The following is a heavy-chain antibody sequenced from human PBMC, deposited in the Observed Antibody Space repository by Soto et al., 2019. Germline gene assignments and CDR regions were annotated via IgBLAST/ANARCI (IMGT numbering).Heavy chain of an antibody. CDR2: IYYSGST. CDR3: ATGGRKGYYYDPSFDY. Sequence: SETLYLTCTVSGGSISSSSYYWGWIRQPPGKGLEWIGSIYYSGSTYYNPSLKSRVTISVDTSKNQFSMKLSSVTAADTAVYYCATGGRKGYYYDPSFDYWGQGTLVTVSS. CDR1: GGSISSSSYY. D-gene: IGHD3-22*01. V-gene: IGHV4-39*01. J-gene: IGHJ4*02.